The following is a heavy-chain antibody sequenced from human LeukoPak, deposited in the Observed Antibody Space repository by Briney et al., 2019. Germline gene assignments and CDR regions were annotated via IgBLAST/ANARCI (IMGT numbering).Heavy chain of an antibody. J-gene: IGHJ4*02. CDR1: GFTFGSYA. CDR3: AKGEYCSSTSCQPDH. CDR2: ISGSGGST. Sequence: GLLRCYCAASGFTFGSYAMSWFRQAPGKGLGCVSAISGSGGSTYYAVSVKVRVTISRDNPKHTLYLQMNSLRAEDTAVYYCAKGEYCSSTSCQPDHWGQGTLVTVSS. D-gene: IGHD2-2*01. V-gene: IGHV3-23*01.